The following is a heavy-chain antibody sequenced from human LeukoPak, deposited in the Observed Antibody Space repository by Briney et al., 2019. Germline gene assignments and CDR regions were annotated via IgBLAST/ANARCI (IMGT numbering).Heavy chain of an antibody. J-gene: IGHJ4*02. V-gene: IGHV3-30*02. Sequence: GGSLRLSCAASGFTFSSYGMHWVRQAPGKGLEWVAFIRYDGSNKYYADSVKGRFTISRDNSKNTLYLQMNSLRAEDTAVYYCARDLSWVDFWSGYSDYWGQGTLVTVSS. CDR1: GFTFSSYG. CDR3: ARDLSWVDFWSGYSDY. D-gene: IGHD3-3*01. CDR2: IRYDGSNK.